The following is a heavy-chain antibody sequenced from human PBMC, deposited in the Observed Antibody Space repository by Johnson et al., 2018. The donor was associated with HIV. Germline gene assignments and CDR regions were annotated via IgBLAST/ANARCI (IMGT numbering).Heavy chain of an antibody. CDR3: VRDPGWGALDI. CDR2: IRWNSGSI. J-gene: IGHJ3*02. CDR1: GLTFSDFA. Sequence: VQLVESGGGVVQPGKSLRLSCAASGLTFSDFAMHWVRLAPGKGLEWVSGIRWNSGSIAYAYSARGRFTISSDNAANSLFLQIHSLRAEDTAVYYCVRDPGWGALDIWGHGTMVTVSS. D-gene: IGHD1-26*01. V-gene: IGHV3-9*01.